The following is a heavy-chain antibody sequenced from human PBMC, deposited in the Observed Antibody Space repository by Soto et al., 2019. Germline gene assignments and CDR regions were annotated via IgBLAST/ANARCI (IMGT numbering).Heavy chain of an antibody. J-gene: IGHJ5*02. D-gene: IGHD4-17*01. Sequence: EVQLLESGGGLVQPGGSLRLSCAASGFTFSSYAMSWVRQAPGKGLEWVSAISGSGGSTYYADSVKGRFTNSRDNSKNTLYLQMNSLIAEDTAVYYCAKDQLWELRTVTIAGWFDPWGQGTLVTVSS. CDR1: GFTFSSYA. CDR3: AKDQLWELRTVTIAGWFDP. CDR2: ISGSGGST. V-gene: IGHV3-23*01.